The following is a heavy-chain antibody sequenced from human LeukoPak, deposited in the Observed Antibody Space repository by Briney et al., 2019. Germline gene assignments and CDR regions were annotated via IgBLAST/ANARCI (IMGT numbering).Heavy chain of an antibody. CDR2: IGPSGGRT. Sequence: ASVKVSCKASGYTFTNHYIHWVRQAPGQGLEWVGVIGPSGGRTTYAQKLEGRVTMTRDTSTSTVYMELSSLRSEDTAVYYCARAPSPSSLDYWGQGTLVTVSS. CDR1: GYTFTNHY. J-gene: IGHJ4*02. CDR3: ARAPSPSSLDY. D-gene: IGHD2-2*01. V-gene: IGHV1-46*04.